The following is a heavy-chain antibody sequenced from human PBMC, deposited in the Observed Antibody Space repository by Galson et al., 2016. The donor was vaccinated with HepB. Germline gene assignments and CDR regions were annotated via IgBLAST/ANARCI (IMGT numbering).Heavy chain of an antibody. CDR2: ITLDSGNI. CDR3: TKDSGPYVGAIGEPGHY. CDR1: GFHFDDYA. J-gene: IGHJ4*02. D-gene: IGHD1-26*01. V-gene: IGHV3-9*01. Sequence: LRLSCAASGFHFDDYAMHWVRQRPGKGLEWVSGITLDSGNIVYADSMKGRFTISRDNAKKSTFLEMNSLRPEDTAFYYCTKDSGPYVGAIGEPGHYWGQGTLVTVSS.